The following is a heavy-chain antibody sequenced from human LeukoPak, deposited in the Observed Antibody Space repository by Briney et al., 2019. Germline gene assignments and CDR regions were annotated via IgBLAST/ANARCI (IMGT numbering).Heavy chain of an antibody. Sequence: SETLSLTCAVYGGSFSGYYWSWIRQPPGKGLEWIGEINHSGSTNYNPSLKSRATISVDTSKNQFSLKLSSVTAADTAVYYCARSLPLWFGELTRMDVWGQGTTVTVSS. D-gene: IGHD3-10*01. CDR3: ARSLPLWFGELTRMDV. CDR2: INHSGST. CDR1: GGSFSGYY. V-gene: IGHV4-34*01. J-gene: IGHJ6*02.